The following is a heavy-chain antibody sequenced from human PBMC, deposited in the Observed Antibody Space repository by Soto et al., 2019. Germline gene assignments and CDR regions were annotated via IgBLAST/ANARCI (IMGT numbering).Heavy chain of an antibody. Sequence: EVQLLESGGGLVQPGGSLRLSCAASGFTFSSFAMTWVRQAPGKGLEWVSSLTGSGDSTYYADSVKGRFTISRDNSKNTLYLQMNSLRADDTALYHCAKGTAVTTGDMAYWGQGTLVTVSS. V-gene: IGHV3-23*01. CDR1: GFTFSSFA. J-gene: IGHJ4*02. CDR3: AKGTAVTTGDMAY. D-gene: IGHD4-17*01. CDR2: LTGSGDST.